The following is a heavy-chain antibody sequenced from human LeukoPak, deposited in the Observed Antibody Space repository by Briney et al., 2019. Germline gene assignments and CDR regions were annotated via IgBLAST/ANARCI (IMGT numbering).Heavy chain of an antibody. Sequence: PSETLSLTCSVSGGSMNSYYWSWIRQPPGKGLEWIGYIYYSGSTNYNPSLKSRVSLSIDTSKKHFSLKLSSVTAADTALYFCARARDGYKLDYWGQGTLVTVSS. CDR1: GGSMNSYY. V-gene: IGHV4-59*01. D-gene: IGHD5-24*01. CDR3: ARARDGYKLDY. CDR2: IYYSGST. J-gene: IGHJ4*02.